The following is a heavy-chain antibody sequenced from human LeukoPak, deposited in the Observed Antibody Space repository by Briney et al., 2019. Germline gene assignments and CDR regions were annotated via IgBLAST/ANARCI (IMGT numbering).Heavy chain of an antibody. CDR3: ARHQLRGFLDDN. V-gene: IGHV4-59*08. D-gene: IGHD3-10*01. CDR2: IYYSGNT. Sequence: RSSETLSLTCTVSGGSISSHYWSWIRQPPGKGLEWIGCIYYSGNTNYNPSLESRVTISVDTSKIQFSLKLTSVTVADTAVYYRARHQLRGFLDDNWGQGTLVTVSS. J-gene: IGHJ4*02. CDR1: GGSISSHY.